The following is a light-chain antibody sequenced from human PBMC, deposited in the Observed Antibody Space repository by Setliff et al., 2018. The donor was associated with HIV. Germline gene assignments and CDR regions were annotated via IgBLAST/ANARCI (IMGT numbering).Light chain of an antibody. V-gene: IGKV1-6*01. Sequence: AYQMTQSPSSLSASVGDRVTITCRASQGFTNNLGWYQQRPGQAPRLLIFAASNLQSGVPSRFSASGSGTYFTLTISNLQPEDFATYYCLQDYNYRWTFGQGTKV. J-gene: IGKJ1*01. CDR3: LQDYNYRWT. CDR2: AAS. CDR1: QGFTNN.